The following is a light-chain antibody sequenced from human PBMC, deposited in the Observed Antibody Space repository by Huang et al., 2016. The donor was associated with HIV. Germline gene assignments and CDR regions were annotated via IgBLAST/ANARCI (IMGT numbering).Light chain of an antibody. CDR3: QQYYSIPLT. CDR1: QSILYSSTNNNS. CDR2: WAS. V-gene: IGKV4-1*01. Sequence: DIVMTQSPDSLAVSLGERATIHCKSRQSILYSSTNNNSLAWYQQKPGQSPKLLLNWASTREAGVPDRFRGSGSGTDFTLTISSLQAEDVAVYYCQQYYSIPLTFGGGTKVEIK. J-gene: IGKJ4*01.